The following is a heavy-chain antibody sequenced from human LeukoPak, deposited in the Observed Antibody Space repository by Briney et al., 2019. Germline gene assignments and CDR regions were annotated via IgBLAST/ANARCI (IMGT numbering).Heavy chain of an antibody. V-gene: IGHV4-59*01. CDR3: AREKESVAGRELDY. D-gene: IGHD6-19*01. Sequence: SETLSLTCTVSGGSISSYYWSWIRQPPGKGLEWIGYIYYSGSTNYNPSLKSRVTISVDTSKNQFSLKLSSVTAADTAVYYCAREKESVAGRELDYWGQGTLVTVSS. J-gene: IGHJ4*02. CDR2: IYYSGST. CDR1: GGSISSYY.